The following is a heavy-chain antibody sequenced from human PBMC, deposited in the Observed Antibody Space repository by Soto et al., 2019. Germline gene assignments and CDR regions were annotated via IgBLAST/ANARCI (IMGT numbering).Heavy chain of an antibody. D-gene: IGHD3-10*01. J-gene: IGHJ4*02. CDR2: ISAYNGNT. CDR3: TRDHQSTLDYYFDY. V-gene: IGHV1-18*01. CDR1: GYTFTSYG. Sequence: ASVKVSCKASGYTFTSYGISWVRQAPGQGLEWMGWISAYNGNTNYAQKLQGRVTMTTDTSTSTAYMELRSLRSDDTAVYYCTRDHQSTLDYYFDYWGQGALVTVSS.